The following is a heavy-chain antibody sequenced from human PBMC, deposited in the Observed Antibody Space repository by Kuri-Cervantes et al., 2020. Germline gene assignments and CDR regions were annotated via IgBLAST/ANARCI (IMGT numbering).Heavy chain of an antibody. CDR2: ISSSGSTI. CDR1: GFTFSSYE. V-gene: IGHV3-48*03. J-gene: IGHJ3*02. CDR3: AKDMLQGPPGWSSGWDFSAFDI. D-gene: IGHD6-19*01. Sequence: GESLKISCAASGFTFSSYEMNWVRQAPGKGLEWVSYISSSGSTIYYADSVKGRFTISRDNAKNSLYLQMNSLRAEDTALYYCAKDMLQGPPGWSSGWDFSAFDIWGQGTMVTVSS.